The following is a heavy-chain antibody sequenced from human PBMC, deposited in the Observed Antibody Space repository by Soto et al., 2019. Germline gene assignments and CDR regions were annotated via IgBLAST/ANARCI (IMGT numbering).Heavy chain of an antibody. Sequence: SETLSLTCTVSGVSISGYYWSWIRQPPGKGLEWIGYMYNTGSTVYNPSFKSRVTISVDTSKNQFSLKLNSVTAADTAVYYCARDLWGYCGTDCYPLDVWGQGTTVTVSS. J-gene: IGHJ6*02. V-gene: IGHV4-59*01. D-gene: IGHD2-21*02. CDR2: MYNTGST. CDR3: ARDLWGYCGTDCYPLDV. CDR1: GVSISGYY.